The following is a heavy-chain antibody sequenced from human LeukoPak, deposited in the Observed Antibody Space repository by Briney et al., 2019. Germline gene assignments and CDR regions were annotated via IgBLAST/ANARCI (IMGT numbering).Heavy chain of an antibody. CDR3: TGHHQAYSRTY. J-gene: IGHJ4*02. CDR1: GFTFSSYS. CDR2: VSSSSYI. D-gene: IGHD4-11*01. V-gene: IGHV3-21*01. Sequence: PGGSLRLSCAASGFTFSSYSMNWVRQAPGKGLEWVSSVSSSSYIYYADSVKGRFTISRDNAKDTLYLQMNSLRAEDTAVYYCTGHHQAYSRTYWGQGTLVTVSS.